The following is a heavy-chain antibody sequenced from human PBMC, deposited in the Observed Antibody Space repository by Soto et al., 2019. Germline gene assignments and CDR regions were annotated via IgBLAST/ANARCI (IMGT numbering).Heavy chain of an antibody. D-gene: IGHD2-21*01. V-gene: IGHV1-18*04. Sequence: ASVKVSCKASGYTFTSYYMHWVRQAPGQGLQWMGWISGYNGDANYAQRFQGRVSMTIDTSTTTAYMELRTLTSDDTAVYYCATKGQPPLCYYGMDVWRQGTTVTVSS. CDR2: ISGYNGDA. J-gene: IGHJ6*02. CDR1: GYTFTSYY. CDR3: ATKGQPPLCYYGMDV.